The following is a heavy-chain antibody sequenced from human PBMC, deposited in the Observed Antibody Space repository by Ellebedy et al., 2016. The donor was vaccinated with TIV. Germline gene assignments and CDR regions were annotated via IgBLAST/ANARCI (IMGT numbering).Heavy chain of an antibody. V-gene: IGHV3-74*01. J-gene: IGHJ4*02. CDR2: IKNDGGST. CDR3: AKETSLRYPGDPQGLDY. D-gene: IGHD3-9*01. CDR1: GFTFSSFW. Sequence: GESLKISCAASGFTFSSFWMHWVRQPPGKGLVWVSRIKNDGGSTSYADSVKGRFTLSRDNSKNTLYLQMNSLRAEDTAVYYCAKETSLRYPGDPQGLDYWGQGTLVTVSS.